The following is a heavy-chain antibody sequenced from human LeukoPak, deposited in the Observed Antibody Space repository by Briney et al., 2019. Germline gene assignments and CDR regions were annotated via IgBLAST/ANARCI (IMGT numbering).Heavy chain of an antibody. J-gene: IGHJ4*02. CDR2: IYPGDSDT. Sequence: GASLQISCKGSGSIFTSYWIGWVRQLPGKGLEWMGIIYPGDSDTRYSPSFQGQVTISADKSISTAYLQWSSLKASDTAMYYCARYSSGWRRYYFDYWGQGTLVTVSS. D-gene: IGHD6-19*01. CDR1: GSIFTSYW. V-gene: IGHV5-51*01. CDR3: ARYSSGWRRYYFDY.